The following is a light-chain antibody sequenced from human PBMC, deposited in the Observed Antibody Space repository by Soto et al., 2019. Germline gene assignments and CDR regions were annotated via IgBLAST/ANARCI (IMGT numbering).Light chain of an antibody. CDR3: QQYSRAPLT. Sequence: EIVLTQSPATMSLSPCDRATLSCRTSQSVTDNYLAWYQQKPGQAPRLVISGASSRTSGIPDRFSASGSGTDFTLTISRLEPEDFAVYYCQQYSRAPLTFGQGTKVDIK. CDR1: QSVTDNY. V-gene: IGKV3-20*01. J-gene: IGKJ1*01. CDR2: GAS.